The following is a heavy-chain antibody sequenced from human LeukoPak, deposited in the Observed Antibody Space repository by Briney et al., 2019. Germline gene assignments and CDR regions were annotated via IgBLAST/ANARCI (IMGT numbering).Heavy chain of an antibody. CDR2: IKQDGSEK. D-gene: IGHD2-15*01. V-gene: IGHV3-7*01. J-gene: IGHJ3*02. Sequence: GGSLRLSCAASGFTFSSYWMSWVRQAPGKGLEWVANIKQDGSEKYYVDSVKGRFTISRDNAKNSLYLQMNSLRAEDTAVYYCARVPCSGGSCYENAFDIWGQGTMVTVSS. CDR3: ARVPCSGGSCYENAFDI. CDR1: GFTFSSYW.